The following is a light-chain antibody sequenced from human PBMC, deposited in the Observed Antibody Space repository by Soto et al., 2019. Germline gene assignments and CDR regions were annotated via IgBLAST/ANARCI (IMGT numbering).Light chain of an antibody. CDR3: SPYTSTNPLN. V-gene: IGLV2-14*01. CDR1: SSDVGGYNY. Sequence: QSALTQPASVSGSPGQSITISCTGTSSDVGGYNYVSWYQQHPGKAPKLMIYEVSNRPSGVCNRFSGFKSGNTASLTISGLKSEDEDDYYCSPYTSTNPLNFGTGPQLTVL. J-gene: IGLJ1*01. CDR2: EVS.